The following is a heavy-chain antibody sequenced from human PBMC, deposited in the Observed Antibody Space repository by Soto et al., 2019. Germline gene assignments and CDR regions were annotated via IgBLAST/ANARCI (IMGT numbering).Heavy chain of an antibody. CDR3: ARPSGGWENWFDH. J-gene: IGHJ5*02. CDR2: ISSSSTTK. CDR1: GFTFNSYS. Sequence: EVQLVESGGGLVQPGGSLRLSCAASGFTFNSYSMNWVRQAPGKGLEWVSYISSSSTTKYYKDSVKGRLTISRDNDKNSLYLQKNSLRDDDTAVYYCARPSGGWENWFDHWGQGTLVTVSS. D-gene: IGHD6-19*01. V-gene: IGHV3-48*02.